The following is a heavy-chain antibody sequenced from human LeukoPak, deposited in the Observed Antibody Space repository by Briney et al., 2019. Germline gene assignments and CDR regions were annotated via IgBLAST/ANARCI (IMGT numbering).Heavy chain of an antibody. D-gene: IGHD3-22*01. CDR2: IYYSGST. Sequence: SETLSLTCTVSGGSISSSSYYWGWIRQPPGKGLEWIGSIYYSGSTYYDPSLKSRVTISVDTSKNQFSLKLSFVTAADTAVYYCARQDYYDSSGLFDPWGQGTLVTVSS. CDR1: GGSISSSSYY. V-gene: IGHV4-39*07. J-gene: IGHJ5*02. CDR3: ARQDYYDSSGLFDP.